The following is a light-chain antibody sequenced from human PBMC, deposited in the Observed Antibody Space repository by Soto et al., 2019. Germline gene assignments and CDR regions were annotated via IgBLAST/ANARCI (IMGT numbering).Light chain of an antibody. CDR2: GNR. J-gene: IGLJ1*01. Sequence: QSVLTQPPSVSGAPGQRVTISCTGGSSNIGAGYDVHWYQQLPGTAPKLLIYGNRNRPSGVPGRFSGAKSGTSASLAITGLQAEDEADYYCQSYDSSLSGYYVFGTGTKLTVL. CDR1: SSNIGAGYD. V-gene: IGLV1-40*01. CDR3: QSYDSSLSGYYV.